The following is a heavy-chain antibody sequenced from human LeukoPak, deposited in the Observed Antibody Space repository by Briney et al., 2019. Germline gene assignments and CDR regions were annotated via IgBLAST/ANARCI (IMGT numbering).Heavy chain of an antibody. J-gene: IGHJ5*02. Sequence: GGSLRLSCAASGFTFSSYGMHWVRQAPGKGLEWVAFIRYDGSNKYYADSVKGRFTISRDNSKNTLYLQMNSLRAEDTAVYYCARASYYYDSSGYLNWFDPWGQGTLVTVSS. D-gene: IGHD3-22*01. CDR3: ARASYYYDSSGYLNWFDP. CDR2: IRYDGSNK. CDR1: GFTFSSYG. V-gene: IGHV3-30*02.